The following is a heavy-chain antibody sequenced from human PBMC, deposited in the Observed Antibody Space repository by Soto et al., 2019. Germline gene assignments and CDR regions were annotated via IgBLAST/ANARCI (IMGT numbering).Heavy chain of an antibody. Sequence: GGSLRLSCAASGFTFSSYSMNWVRQAPGKGLEWVSSISSSSYIYYADSVKGRFTISRDNAKNSLYLQMNSLRAEDTAVYYCARPYCSGGSCYSRPFDYWGQGTLVTVSS. D-gene: IGHD2-15*01. V-gene: IGHV3-21*01. J-gene: IGHJ4*02. CDR1: GFTFSSYS. CDR2: ISSSSYI. CDR3: ARPYCSGGSCYSRPFDY.